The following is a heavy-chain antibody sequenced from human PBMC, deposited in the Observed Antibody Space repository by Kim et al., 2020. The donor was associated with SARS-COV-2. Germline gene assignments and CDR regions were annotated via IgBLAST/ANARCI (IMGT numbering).Heavy chain of an antibody. D-gene: IGHD3-10*01. CDR1: GFTFSSYA. Sequence: GGSLRLSCAASGFTFSSYAMHWVRQAPGKGLEWVAVISYDGSNKYYADSVKGRFTISRDNSKNTLYLQMNSLRAEDTAVYYCARGIMVRGVMGNRNSYGMDVWGQGTTVTVSS. J-gene: IGHJ6*02. CDR3: ARGIMVRGVMGNRNSYGMDV. CDR2: ISYDGSNK. V-gene: IGHV3-30*04.